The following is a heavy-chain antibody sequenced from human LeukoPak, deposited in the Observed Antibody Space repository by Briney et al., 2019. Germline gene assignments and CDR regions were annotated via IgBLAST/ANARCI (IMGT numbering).Heavy chain of an antibody. CDR3: PTAKEYSSGWLSDF. CDR1: GYTFTSYY. D-gene: IGHD6-19*01. J-gene: IGHJ4*02. CDR2: INPSGGST. Sequence: GASVKVSCKASGYTFTSYYMHWARQAPGQGLEWMGIINPSGGSTSYAQKFQDRVTMTRDMSTSTDYMELSSLRSEDTAVRRNPTAKEYSSGWLSDFWGQGTLVTVSS. V-gene: IGHV1-46*01.